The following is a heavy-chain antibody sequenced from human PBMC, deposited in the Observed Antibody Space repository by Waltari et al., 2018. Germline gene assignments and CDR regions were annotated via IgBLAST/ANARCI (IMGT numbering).Heavy chain of an antibody. CDR1: GFHFGSYS. V-gene: IGHV3-30*18. J-gene: IGHJ4*02. CDR3: AKLAYDSSGSHTTLDY. D-gene: IGHD3-22*01. Sequence: QVQLVESGGGVVQPGRSLRLSCVASGFHFGSYSMHWVRQASGKGMEWVAVILYKGTKKVYADAVKGRFTTTRDNSKNTLYMEMNTLRPEDTAVYYCAKLAYDSSGSHTTLDYWGQGTLVTVSS. CDR2: ILYKGTKK.